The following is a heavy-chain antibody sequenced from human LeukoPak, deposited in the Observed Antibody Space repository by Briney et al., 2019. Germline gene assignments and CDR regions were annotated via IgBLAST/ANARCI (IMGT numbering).Heavy chain of an antibody. V-gene: IGHV1-69*13. D-gene: IGHD3-16*02. CDR3: ATVRGGVAFGGVIVTHYFDY. Sequence: ASVKVSCKASGGTFSSYAISWVRQAPGQGLEWMGGIIPIFGTANYAQKFQGRVTITADESTSTAYMELSSLRSEDTAVYYCATVRGGVAFGGVIVTHYFDYWGQGTLVTVSS. CDR1: GGTFSSYA. J-gene: IGHJ4*02. CDR2: IIPIFGTA.